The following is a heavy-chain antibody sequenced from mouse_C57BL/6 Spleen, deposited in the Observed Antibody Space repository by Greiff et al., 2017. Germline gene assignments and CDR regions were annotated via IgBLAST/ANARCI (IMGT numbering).Heavy chain of an antibody. CDR3: TRGGKRSFHFDV. Sequence: QVQLQQSGAELVRPGASVTLSCKASGYTFTDYEMHWVKQTPVHGLEWIGAIDPETGGTAYNQKFKGKAILTADKSSSTAYMALRSLTSEDSAVYYCTRGGKRSFHFDVWGTGTTVTVSS. CDR1: GYTFTDYE. V-gene: IGHV1-15*01. J-gene: IGHJ1*03. CDR2: IDPETGGT. D-gene: IGHD1-1*01.